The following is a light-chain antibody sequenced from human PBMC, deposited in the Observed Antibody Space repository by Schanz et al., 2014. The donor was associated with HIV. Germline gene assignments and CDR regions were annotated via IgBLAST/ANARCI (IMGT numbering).Light chain of an antibody. J-gene: IGLJ3*02. CDR3: SSFAGRESHCV. Sequence: QSALAQPASVSGSPGQSITISCTGTSNTVDNYNLVSWYQLHPGKAPKLMIFEVSKRPSGISNRFSGSKSANTASLTISGPQTEDEADYFCSSFAGRESHCVFGGGTKLTVL. CDR1: SNTVDNYNL. V-gene: IGLV2-23*02. CDR2: EVS.